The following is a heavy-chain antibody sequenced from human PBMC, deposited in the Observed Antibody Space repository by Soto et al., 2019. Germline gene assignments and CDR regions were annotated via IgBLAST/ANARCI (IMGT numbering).Heavy chain of an antibody. Sequence: GGSLRLSCAASGFTFSSYSMTWVRQAPGGGLEWVSTISGSGGSTYYADSVKGRFTISRDNSKNTLYLQMNSLRAEDTAVYYCARHTDDILTGNEALDIWGQGTVVTVSS. D-gene: IGHD3-9*01. CDR1: GFTFSSYS. V-gene: IGHV3-23*01. CDR2: ISGSGGST. CDR3: ARHTDDILTGNEALDI. J-gene: IGHJ3*02.